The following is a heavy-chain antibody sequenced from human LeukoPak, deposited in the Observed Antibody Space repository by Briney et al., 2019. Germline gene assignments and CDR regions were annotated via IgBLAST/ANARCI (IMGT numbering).Heavy chain of an antibody. D-gene: IGHD1-26*01. Sequence: GGSLQISCKGSGCCFTSYWIGWVRQLPGKGLEWMGIIYTGDSDIRYSPSFQGQLTISADKSISTAYLQWSSLKASDTAMYYCARLGATFFDYWGQGTRVTGSS. CDR2: IYTGDSDI. J-gene: IGHJ4*02. CDR3: ARLGATFFDY. CDR1: GCCFTSYW. V-gene: IGHV5-51*01.